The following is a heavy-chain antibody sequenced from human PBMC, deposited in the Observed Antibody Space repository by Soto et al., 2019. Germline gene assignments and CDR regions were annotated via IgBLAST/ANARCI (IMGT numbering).Heavy chain of an antibody. V-gene: IGHV3-48*01. D-gene: IGHD6-19*01. CDR1: GFTFDIFT. CDR3: ARLRSGWYTYFDY. CDR2: ISTSPDTI. J-gene: IGHJ4*02. Sequence: GGSLRLSCAASGFTFDIFTMNWVRQAPGKGLEWISYISTSPDTIYYADSVKGRFTISRDNAKNSVYLQMNSLRAEDTAIYYCARLRSGWYTYFDYWGQGTLVTVSS.